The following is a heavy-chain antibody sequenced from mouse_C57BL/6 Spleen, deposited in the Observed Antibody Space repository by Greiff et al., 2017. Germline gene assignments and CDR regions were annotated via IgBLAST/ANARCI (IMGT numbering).Heavy chain of an antibody. J-gene: IGHJ4*01. Sequence: EVKLVESGGGLVKPGGSLKLSCAASGFTFSDYGMHWVRQAPEKGLEWVAYISSGSSTIYYAGTVKGRFTVSRDNAKNTLFLQMTSLRSEDTAMDDCAQAGYGSNDYAMDYWGQGTSVTVSS. CDR3: AQAGYGSNDYAMDY. D-gene: IGHD1-1*01. CDR2: ISSGSSTI. V-gene: IGHV5-17*01. CDR1: GFTFSDYG.